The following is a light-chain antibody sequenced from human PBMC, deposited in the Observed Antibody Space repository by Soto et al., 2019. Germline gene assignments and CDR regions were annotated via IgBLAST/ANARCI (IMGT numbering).Light chain of an antibody. CDR2: GAS. J-gene: IGKJ2*01. CDR3: QQYNNWPYA. V-gene: IGKV3-15*01. Sequence: EIVMTQSPATLSVSPGERATLSCRASQSVSSNLAWYQQKPDQAPRLLIYGASTRATGIPARFSGSGSGTEFTLTIGSLQSEDFAVYYCQQYNNWPYAFGQGTKLEIK. CDR1: QSVSSN.